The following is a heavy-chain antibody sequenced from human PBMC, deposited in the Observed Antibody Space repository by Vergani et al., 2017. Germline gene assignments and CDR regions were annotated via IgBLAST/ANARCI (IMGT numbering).Heavy chain of an antibody. Sequence: QVQLVESGGGVVQPGRSLRLSCAASGFTFSSYGMHWVRQAPGKGLEWVAVIWYDGSNKYYADSVKGRLTISRDNSTNTLYLQMNSLRAEDTAVYYCARGMAAAGTYPVYWGQGTLVTVSS. D-gene: IGHD6-13*01. CDR2: IWYDGSNK. CDR1: GFTFSSYG. CDR3: ARGMAAAGTYPVY. V-gene: IGHV3-33*01. J-gene: IGHJ4*02.